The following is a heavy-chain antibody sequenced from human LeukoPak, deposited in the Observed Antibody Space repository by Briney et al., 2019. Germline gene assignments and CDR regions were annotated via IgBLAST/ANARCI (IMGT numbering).Heavy chain of an antibody. Sequence: GGSLRLSCAASGFMLRNYGMPWVRQAPGKGLEWVSAISGSGGSTYYADSVKGRFTISRDNSKNTLYLQMNSLRAEDAALYHCARDGSGWSPFDYWGQGTLVTVSS. CDR3: ARDGSGWSPFDY. J-gene: IGHJ4*02. D-gene: IGHD6-19*01. CDR1: GFMLRNYG. CDR2: ISGSGGST. V-gene: IGHV3-23*01.